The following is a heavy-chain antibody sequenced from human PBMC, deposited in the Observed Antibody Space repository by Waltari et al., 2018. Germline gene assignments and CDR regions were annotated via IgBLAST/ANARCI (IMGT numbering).Heavy chain of an antibody. Sequence: QVHLQESSPGLLKPSETLSLTCAVSGGSFSGYYWSWLRHPPGKGLEWIGEIKHRGSTNYNPSLKSRVNISVDTSKNQFSLKLSSETAADTDVYYWARAVYGGNGGAGRYFDYWGQGTLVTVSS. D-gene: IGHD4-17*01. V-gene: IGHV4-34*01. CDR1: GGSFSGYY. CDR2: IKHRGST. J-gene: IGHJ4*02. CDR3: ARAVYGGNGGAGRYFDY.